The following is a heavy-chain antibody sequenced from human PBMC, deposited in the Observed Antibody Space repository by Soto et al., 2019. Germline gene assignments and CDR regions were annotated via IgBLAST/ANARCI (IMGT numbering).Heavy chain of an antibody. Sequence: QVQLVQSGAEVKKPGSSVKVSCKASGDTFSSYAISWVRQAPGQGLEWMGGIIPIFGTANYALKFQGRVTITADEFTSTAYMELSSLGSEDTAVYYCARDGSGYRSRASPMDVWGQGTTVTVSS. CDR2: IIPIFGTA. CDR1: GDTFSSYA. D-gene: IGHD3-22*01. CDR3: ARDGSGYRSRASPMDV. J-gene: IGHJ6*01. V-gene: IGHV1-69*01.